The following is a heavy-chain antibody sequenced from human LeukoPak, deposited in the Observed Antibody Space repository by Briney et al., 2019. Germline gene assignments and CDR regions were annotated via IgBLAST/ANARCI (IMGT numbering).Heavy chain of an antibody. CDR1: GYTFTSYG. D-gene: IGHD3-3*01. V-gene: IGHV1-18*01. J-gene: IGHJ4*02. Sequence: ASVKVSCKASGYTFTSYGISWVRQAPGQGLEWMGWISAYNGNTNYAQKLQGRVTMTTDTSTSTAYMELRSLRSDDTAVYYCARDYRHTIFGVVTEYYFDYWGQGTLVTVSS. CDR3: ARDYRHTIFGVVTEYYFDY. CDR2: ISAYNGNT.